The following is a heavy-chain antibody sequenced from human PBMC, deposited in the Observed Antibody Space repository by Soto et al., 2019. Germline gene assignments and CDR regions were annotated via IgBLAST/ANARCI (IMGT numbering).Heavy chain of an antibody. D-gene: IGHD1-26*01. V-gene: IGHV1-3*04. CDR1: GYDFSSYA. Sequence: ASVKVSCKASGYDFSSYAMHWVRQAPGQRLEWMGWINIGSGNTEYSQNFQDRITITRDTSSSTVYMELNSLKSEDTAVYYCARDDSGVSGSHYIDYFNYWG. J-gene: IGHJ4*01. CDR2: INIGSGNT. CDR3: ARDDSGVSGSHYIDYFNY.